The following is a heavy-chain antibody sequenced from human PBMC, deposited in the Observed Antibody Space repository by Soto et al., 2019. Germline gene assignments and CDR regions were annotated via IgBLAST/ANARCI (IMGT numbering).Heavy chain of an antibody. Sequence: QVQLVQSGAELKKPGASVKVSCKASGYTFTNYGISWVRQAPGQGLEWMGWINTYHGNTKYAQKHQGRVTMTKDTSTGTAYMELTSLRSDDTAVYYCARSPGYSASWGYFYYGMKIWGQGTTVIVSS. CDR3: ARSPGYSASWGYFYYGMKI. CDR2: INTYHGNT. J-gene: IGHJ6*02. D-gene: IGHD6-13*01. V-gene: IGHV1-18*01. CDR1: GYTFTNYG.